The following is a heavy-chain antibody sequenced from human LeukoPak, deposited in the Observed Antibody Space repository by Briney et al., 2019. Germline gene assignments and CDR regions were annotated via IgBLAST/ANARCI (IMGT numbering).Heavy chain of an antibody. CDR1: GGSISSYY. CDR3: ARWVQVARYYYMDV. CDR2: IYYSGST. Sequence: SEALSLTCTVSGGSISSYYWSWIRQPPGKGLEWIGNIYYSGSTNYNPSLKSRVTISVDTSKNQFSLKLSSVTAADTAVYYCARWVQVARYYYMDVWGKGTTVTVSS. J-gene: IGHJ6*03. V-gene: IGHV4-59*01. D-gene: IGHD2-8*02.